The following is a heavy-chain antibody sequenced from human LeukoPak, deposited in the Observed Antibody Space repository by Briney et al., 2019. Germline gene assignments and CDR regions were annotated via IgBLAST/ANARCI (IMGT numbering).Heavy chain of an antibody. D-gene: IGHD3-22*01. Sequence: GGSLRLPCAASGFTFSSYSMNWVRQAPGKGLEWVSSISSSSSYIYYADSVKGRFTISRDNAKNSLYLQMNSLRAEDTAVYYCARDLGTMIVVVPLDYWGQGTLVTVSS. CDR2: ISSSSSYI. CDR3: ARDLGTMIVVVPLDY. V-gene: IGHV3-21*01. J-gene: IGHJ4*02. CDR1: GFTFSSYS.